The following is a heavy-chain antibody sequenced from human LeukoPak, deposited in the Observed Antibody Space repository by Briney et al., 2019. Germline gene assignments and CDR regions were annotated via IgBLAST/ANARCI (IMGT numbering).Heavy chain of an antibody. D-gene: IGHD5-12*01. CDR3: ATDRLGGYGSFGY. V-gene: IGHV3-21*01. CDR1: GFTFSSYS. Sequence: GGSLRLSCAASGFTFSSYSMNWVRQAPGKGLEWVSLITGSSGYIYYADSLKGRFTISRDNAKNSLYLQMNSLRAEDTAVYYCATDRLGGYGSFGYWGQGTLVTVSS. CDR2: ITGSSGYI. J-gene: IGHJ4*02.